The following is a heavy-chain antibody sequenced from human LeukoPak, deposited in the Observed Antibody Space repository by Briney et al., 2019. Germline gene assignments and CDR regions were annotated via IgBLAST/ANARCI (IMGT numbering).Heavy chain of an antibody. CDR3: ASSDPHIFDY. CDR2: FYSSGNT. J-gene: IGHJ4*02. CDR1: GGSVVSSSSYC. V-gene: IGHV4-39*01. Sequence: SETLSLSCTVSGGSVVSSSSYCWGWIRQPPGKGLEWMGSFYSSGNTYYNPSLKSRVTISVDTSKKQFSLKLSSVTAADTAVYYCASSDPHIFDYWGQGTLVTVSS.